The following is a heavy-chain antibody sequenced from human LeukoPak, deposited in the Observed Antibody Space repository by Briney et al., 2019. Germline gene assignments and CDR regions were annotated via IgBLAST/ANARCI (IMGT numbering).Heavy chain of an antibody. CDR3: ARLEYSSSYYYYMDV. J-gene: IGHJ6*03. D-gene: IGHD6-6*01. CDR1: GFTFSSYS. CDR2: IGNTGSTT. V-gene: IGHV3-48*01. Sequence: GGSLRLSCAASGFTFSSYSMNWVRQAPGKGLVWVSYIGNTGSTTYYADSVKGRFTISRDNAKNSLYLQMNTLRAEDTAVYYCARLEYSSSYYYYMDVWGKGTTVTVSS.